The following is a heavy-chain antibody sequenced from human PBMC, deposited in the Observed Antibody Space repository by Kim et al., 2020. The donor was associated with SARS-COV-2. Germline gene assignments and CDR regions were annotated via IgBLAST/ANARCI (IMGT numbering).Heavy chain of an antibody. V-gene: IGHV3-23*01. CDR1: GFTFSSYA. Sequence: GGSLRLSCAASGFTFSSYAMSWVRQAPGKGLEWVSAISGSGGSTYYVDSVKGRFTISRDNSKNTLYLQMNSLRAEDTAVYYCAKCSKHSSKYSSGWFDYYSYGMDVWGQGTTVTVSS. D-gene: IGHD6-19*01. CDR3: AKCSKHSSKYSSGWFDYYSYGMDV. CDR2: ISGSGGST. J-gene: IGHJ6*02.